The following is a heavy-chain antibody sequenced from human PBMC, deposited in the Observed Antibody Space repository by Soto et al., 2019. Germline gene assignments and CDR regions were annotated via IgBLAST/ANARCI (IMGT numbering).Heavy chain of an antibody. CDR2: IYPTGKT. Sequence: PSETLSLTCTVSNGSISSGGYSLSWIRQTPGKGLEWIGYIYPTGKTYYNPSLKNRATLSIDTSQNQFSLQLTYVTAADTAVYSCARDPPGPAARWGVCGHGTTVT. CDR1: NGSISSGGYS. D-gene: IGHD3-16*01. CDR3: ARDPPGPAARWGV. V-gene: IGHV4-30-2*01. J-gene: IGHJ6*02.